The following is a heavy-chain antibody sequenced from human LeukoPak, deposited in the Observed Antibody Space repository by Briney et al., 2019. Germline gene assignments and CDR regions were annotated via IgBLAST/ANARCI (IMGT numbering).Heavy chain of an antibody. CDR2: INHSGST. Sequence: ADTLPLTRAVYGGSFRGYSWRWIPQPPGKGLEWIGEINHSGSTNYNPSLKSRVTISVDTSKNQFSLKLSSVTAADTAVYYCARVGYYDSSGYDYWGQGTLVTVSS. J-gene: IGHJ4*02. V-gene: IGHV4-34*01. CDR1: GGSFRGYS. CDR3: ARVGYYDSSGYDY. D-gene: IGHD3-22*01.